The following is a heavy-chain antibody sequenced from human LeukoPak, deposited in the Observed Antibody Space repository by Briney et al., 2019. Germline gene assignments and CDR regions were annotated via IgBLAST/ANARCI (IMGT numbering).Heavy chain of an antibody. CDR1: GFTFSSYS. CDR3: ARDGPMYNWFDP. V-gene: IGHV3-21*01. CDR2: ISSSSSYI. J-gene: IGHJ5*02. Sequence: GGSLRPSCAASGFTFSSYSMNWVRQAPGNGLEWVSSISSSSSYIYYADSVKGRFTISRDNAKNSLYLQMNSLRAEDTAVYYCARDGPMYNWFDPWGQGTLVTVSS.